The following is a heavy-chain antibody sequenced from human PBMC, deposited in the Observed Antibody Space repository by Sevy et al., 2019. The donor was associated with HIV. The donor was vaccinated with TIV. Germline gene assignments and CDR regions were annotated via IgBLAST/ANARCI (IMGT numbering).Heavy chain of an antibody. Sequence: SETLSLTCAVSGGSICSYYWSWIRQPPGKGLEWIGYIYYTGSTNYNPSLKSRVTISVDTSKNQFSLKLSSVTAADTAVYYCAREEGVAWGYDYWGQGTLVTVSS. J-gene: IGHJ4*02. CDR2: IYYTGST. D-gene: IGHD3-16*01. V-gene: IGHV4-59*13. CDR1: GGSICSYY. CDR3: AREEGVAWGYDY.